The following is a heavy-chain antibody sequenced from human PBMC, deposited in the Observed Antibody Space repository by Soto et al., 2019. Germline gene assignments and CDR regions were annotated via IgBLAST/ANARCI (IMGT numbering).Heavy chain of an antibody. Sequence: SETLSLTCTISDGSISSSSYNWGWIRQPPGKGLEWIGSIYYSGSTYYNPSLKSRVTISVDTSKNQFSLKLSSVTAADTAVYYCAIETCSGGSCYSGFPYYYYYGMDVWGQGTTVTVSS. CDR1: DGSISSSSYN. CDR3: AIETCSGGSCYSGFPYYYYYGMDV. V-gene: IGHV4-39*02. CDR2: IYYSGST. D-gene: IGHD2-15*01. J-gene: IGHJ6*02.